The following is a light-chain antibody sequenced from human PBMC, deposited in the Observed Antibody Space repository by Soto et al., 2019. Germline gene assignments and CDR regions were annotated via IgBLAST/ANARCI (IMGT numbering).Light chain of an antibody. CDR1: QSISNF. V-gene: IGKV1-39*01. CDR2: AAS. J-gene: IGKJ5*01. Sequence: DIQMTQSPSFLSASAGARVTILXRASQSISNFLHWYQQKPGKAPKLLIYAASKLESGVPSRFGGSGSGTDFTLTISSLQPEDFATYYCQQSYSTPSITFGQGTRLEIK. CDR3: QQSYSTPSIT.